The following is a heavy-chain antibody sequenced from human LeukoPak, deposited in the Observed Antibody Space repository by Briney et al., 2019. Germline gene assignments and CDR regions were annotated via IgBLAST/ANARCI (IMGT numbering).Heavy chain of an antibody. D-gene: IGHD3/OR15-3a*01. CDR2: ISGSGGST. CDR1: GFTFSSYA. Sequence: GGSLRLSCAASGFTFSSYAMSWVRQAPEKGLEWVSAISGSGGSTYYADSVKGRFTISRDNAKNSLHLQMNSLRAEDTALYHCARVEGYDFWSGSDYWGQGTLVTVSS. CDR3: ARVEGYDFWSGSDY. J-gene: IGHJ4*02. V-gene: IGHV3-23*01.